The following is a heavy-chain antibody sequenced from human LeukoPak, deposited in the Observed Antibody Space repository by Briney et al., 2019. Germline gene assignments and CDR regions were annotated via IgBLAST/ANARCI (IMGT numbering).Heavy chain of an antibody. CDR2: ISSGSSTI. D-gene: IGHD2-15*01. Sequence: GGSLRLSCAASGFTFSSYSMNWVRQAPGKGLEWVSYISSGSSTIYYAGSVKGRFTISRDNAKNSLYLQMNSLRDEDTAVYYCARDFVVVVAATLNAFDIWGQGTMVTVSS. CDR3: ARDFVVVVAATLNAFDI. CDR1: GFTFSSYS. J-gene: IGHJ3*02. V-gene: IGHV3-48*02.